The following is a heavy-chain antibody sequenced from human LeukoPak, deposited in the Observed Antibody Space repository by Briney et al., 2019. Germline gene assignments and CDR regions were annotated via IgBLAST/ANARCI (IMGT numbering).Heavy chain of an antibody. V-gene: IGHV3-74*01. Sequence: GGSLGLSCAASGFTFSSYWMHWVRQAPGKGLVWVSRINSDGSSTSYADSVKGRFTISRDNAKNTLYPQMNSLRAEDTAVYYCARVIAVAGNYYFDYWGQGTLVTVSS. D-gene: IGHD6-19*01. CDR3: ARVIAVAGNYYFDY. CDR1: GFTFSSYW. J-gene: IGHJ4*02. CDR2: INSDGSST.